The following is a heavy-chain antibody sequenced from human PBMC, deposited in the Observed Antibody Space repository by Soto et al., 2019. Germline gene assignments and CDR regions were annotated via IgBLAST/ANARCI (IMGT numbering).Heavy chain of an antibody. CDR2: IYYSGST. Sequence: QVQLQESGPGLVKPSQTLSLTCTVSGGSISSGGYYWSWIRQHPGKALEWIGYIYYSGSTYYNPSLKSRVTISVDTSKNHFSLKLSSVTAADTAVYYCARDFRGYCSGGSCYPGAFDIWGQGTMVTVSS. CDR1: GGSISSGGYY. CDR3: ARDFRGYCSGGSCYPGAFDI. J-gene: IGHJ3*02. V-gene: IGHV4-31*03. D-gene: IGHD2-15*01.